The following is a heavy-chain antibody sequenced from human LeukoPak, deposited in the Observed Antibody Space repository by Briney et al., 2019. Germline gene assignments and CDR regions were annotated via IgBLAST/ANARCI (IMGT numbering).Heavy chain of an antibody. Sequence: GASVKGSCRASGYTFTGYHMHWVRQAPGQGLEWMGRINPNSGDTNYAQKFQGRVTVTRDTSISTAYMELIRLKSDDTAVYYCARDYCSSTSCLFDYWGQGTLVTVSS. J-gene: IGHJ4*02. CDR2: INPNSGDT. D-gene: IGHD2-2*01. CDR1: GYTFTGYH. V-gene: IGHV1-2*06. CDR3: ARDYCSSTSCLFDY.